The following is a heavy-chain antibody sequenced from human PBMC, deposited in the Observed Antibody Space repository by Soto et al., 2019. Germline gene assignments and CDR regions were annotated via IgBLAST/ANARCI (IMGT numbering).Heavy chain of an antibody. Sequence: VKVACKASGGAMGRDAVSWVRKDPGQGLEWVGRIIPIFGTTNYAQNLQGRVTISADKSTLTSYKELHSLTSDDTAVYYCARGGDRAWELPDYWAQGTQVTVSS. CDR3: ARGGDRAWELPDY. J-gene: IGHJ4*02. V-gene: IGHV1-69*13. D-gene: IGHD1-26*01. CDR1: GGAMGRDA. CDR2: IIPIFGTT.